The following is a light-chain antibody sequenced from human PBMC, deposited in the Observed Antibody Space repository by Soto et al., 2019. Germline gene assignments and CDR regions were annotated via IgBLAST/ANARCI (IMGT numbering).Light chain of an antibody. CDR1: QNVYSS. Sequence: ATRMTQSPSSFSASTGDRVTITCRASQNVYSSLAWYQQKPGEAPKFLIYAASSLQTGVPSRFSGGGFGTDFTLTISSLQSEDFATYSCQQYQSYPPTFGQGTKVEIK. J-gene: IGKJ1*01. CDR2: AAS. V-gene: IGKV1-8*01. CDR3: QQYQSYPPT.